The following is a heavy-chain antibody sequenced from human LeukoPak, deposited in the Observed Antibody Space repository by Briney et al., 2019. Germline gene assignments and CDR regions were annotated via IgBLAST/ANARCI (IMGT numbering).Heavy chain of an antibody. J-gene: IGHJ4*02. D-gene: IGHD3-22*01. V-gene: IGHV4-59*01. CDR1: GGSISSYY. Sequence: PSETLSLTCTVSGGSISSYYWSWIRQPPGKGLEWIGYIYYSGNTNYNPSLRSRVIISVDTSKNQFSLKLSSVTAADTAVYYCARESTHYYDSRYNWGQGTLVTVSS. CDR3: ARESTHYYDSRYN. CDR2: IYYSGNT.